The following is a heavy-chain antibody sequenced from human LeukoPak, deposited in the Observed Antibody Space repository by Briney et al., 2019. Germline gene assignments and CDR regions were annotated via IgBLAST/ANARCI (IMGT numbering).Heavy chain of an antibody. CDR1: GGTFSSYA. CDR3: AQDQTYYYDSSGYYYDYYYGMDV. J-gene: IGHJ6*02. D-gene: IGHD3-22*01. Sequence: GASVKVSCKASGGTFSSYAISWVRQAPGQGLEWMGGIIPIFGTANYAQKFQGRVTITADESTSTAYMELSSLRSEDTAVYYCAQDQTYYYDSSGYYYDYYYGMDVWGQGTTVTVSS. CDR2: IIPIFGTA. V-gene: IGHV1-69*13.